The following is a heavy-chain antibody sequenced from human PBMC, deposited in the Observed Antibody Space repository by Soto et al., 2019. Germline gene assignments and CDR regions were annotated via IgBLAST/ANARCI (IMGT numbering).Heavy chain of an antibody. CDR1: GFTFSSYA. CDR3: ASGGWRSPRLAAAH. Sequence: QVQLVESGGGVVQPGRSLRLSCAASGFTFSSYAMHWVRQAPGKGLEWVAVISYDGSNKYYADSVKGRFTISRDNSKNTLYLQMNSLRAEDTAVYYCASGGWRSPRLAAAHWGQGTLVTVSS. CDR2: ISYDGSNK. J-gene: IGHJ4*02. D-gene: IGHD6-13*01. V-gene: IGHV3-30-3*01.